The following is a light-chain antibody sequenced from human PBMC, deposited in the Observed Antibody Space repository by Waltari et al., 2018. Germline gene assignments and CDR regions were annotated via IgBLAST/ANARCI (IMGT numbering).Light chain of an antibody. J-gene: IGKJ1*01. CDR1: QGIGNH. CDR2: RAS. CDR3: QQGYSYPPWT. V-gene: IGKV1-16*01. Sequence: DIQMTQSPSSLSASVGDTVTITCQASQGIGNHLNWYQQKPGKAPKLLIYRASSLQSGIPSRFSGSGSGTDVTLPISSLQPEEFATYYCQQGYSYPPWTFGQGTKVEIK.